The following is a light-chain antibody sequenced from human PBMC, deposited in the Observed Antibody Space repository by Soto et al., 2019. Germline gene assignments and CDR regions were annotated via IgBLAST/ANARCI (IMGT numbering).Light chain of an antibody. CDR3: QQYDSYPPQWT. CDR1: QGISSY. J-gene: IGKJ1*01. Sequence: AIRMTQSPSSLSASTGDRVTITCRASQGISSYLAWYQQKPGKAPKLLIYAASTLQSGVPSRFSGSGSGTDFTLTISCLQAEDFATYYCQQYDSYPPQWTFGQGTKVEIK. V-gene: IGKV1-8*01. CDR2: AAS.